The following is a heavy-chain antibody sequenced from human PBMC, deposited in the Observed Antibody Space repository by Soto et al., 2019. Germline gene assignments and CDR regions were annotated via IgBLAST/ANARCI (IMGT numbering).Heavy chain of an antibody. CDR1: GGTFSRHA. D-gene: IGHD3-22*01. CDR3: ARGWGYDSNDDYYAY. CDR2: IIPIFGTA. Sequence: QVQLVQSGADVRKPGSSVKVSCKASGGTFSRHAISWVRQAPGQGLEWMGGIIPIFGTANHAQKFQGRVTIIADESTSTVYMELSSLRSEDTAMYYCARGWGYDSNDDYYAYWGQGTLVIVSS. V-gene: IGHV1-69*01. J-gene: IGHJ4*02.